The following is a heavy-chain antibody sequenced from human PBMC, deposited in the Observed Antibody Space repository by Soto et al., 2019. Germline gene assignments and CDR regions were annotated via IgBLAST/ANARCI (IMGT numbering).Heavy chain of an antibody. Sequence: PGGSLRLSCAASGFTFSSYGMHWVRQAPGKGLEWVAVIWYDGSNKYYADSVKGRFTISRDNSKNTLYLQMNSLRAEDTAVYYCARGLSSPIYDFWSGLYGMDVWGQGTTVTVSS. V-gene: IGHV3-33*01. J-gene: IGHJ6*02. CDR3: ARGLSSPIYDFWSGLYGMDV. CDR2: IWYDGSNK. CDR1: GFTFSSYG. D-gene: IGHD3-3*01.